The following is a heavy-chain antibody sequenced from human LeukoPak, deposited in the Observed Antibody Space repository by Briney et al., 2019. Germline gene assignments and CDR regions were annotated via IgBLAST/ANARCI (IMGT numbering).Heavy chain of an antibody. V-gene: IGHV3-53*01. Sequence: PGGSLRLSCTVSGFTVSSNSMSWVRQAPGKGLEWVSFIYSDNTHYSDSVKGRFTISRDNSKNTLYLQMNSLRAEDTAVYYCAKDYYYYYMDVWGKGTTVTISS. CDR3: AKDYYYYYMDV. CDR1: GFTVSSNS. CDR2: IYSDNT. J-gene: IGHJ6*03.